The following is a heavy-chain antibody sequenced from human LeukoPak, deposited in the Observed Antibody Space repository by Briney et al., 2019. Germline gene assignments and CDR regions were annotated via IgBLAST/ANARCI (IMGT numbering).Heavy chain of an antibody. V-gene: IGHV3-30*18. CDR1: GLTFSSYG. J-gene: IGHJ4*02. CDR2: ISKDGSNK. Sequence: GGSLRLSCAASGLTFSSYGMHWDRQAPGKGLEWVAVISKDGSNKYYADSVKGRFTISRDNSKNTMYVQMNSLRAEDTAVYYCAKDRRDGYNFVDYWGQGTLVTVSS. CDR3: AKDRRDGYNFVDY. D-gene: IGHD5-24*01.